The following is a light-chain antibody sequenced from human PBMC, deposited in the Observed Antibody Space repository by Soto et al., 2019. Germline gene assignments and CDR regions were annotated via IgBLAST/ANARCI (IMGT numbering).Light chain of an antibody. J-gene: IGLJ2*01. CDR1: SSNIGATYD. V-gene: IGLV1-40*01. Sequence: QSVLTQPPSVSGAPGQRVTISCTGSSSNIGATYDVHWYQHLPGTAPKLLIYGNNNRPSGVPDRFSGSTSGTSASLAITGLLADDEADYYCQSYDSSLNGPIFGGGTKLTVL. CDR2: GNN. CDR3: QSYDSSLNGPI.